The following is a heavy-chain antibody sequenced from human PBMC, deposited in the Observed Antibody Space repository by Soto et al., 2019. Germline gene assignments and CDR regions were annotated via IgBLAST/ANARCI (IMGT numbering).Heavy chain of an antibody. V-gene: IGHV3-21*01. Sequence: PGGSLRLSCAASGFTFSSYSMHWVRQAPGKGLEWVSSIGTRSDIYYADSVKDRFTISRDNAKNSLSLQMNSMTAEDTAVYYCAREENAWPLAYGLDVWGQGTTVTVSS. CDR3: AREENAWPLAYGLDV. CDR2: IGTRSDI. D-gene: IGHD2-2*01. CDR1: GFTFSSYS. J-gene: IGHJ6*02.